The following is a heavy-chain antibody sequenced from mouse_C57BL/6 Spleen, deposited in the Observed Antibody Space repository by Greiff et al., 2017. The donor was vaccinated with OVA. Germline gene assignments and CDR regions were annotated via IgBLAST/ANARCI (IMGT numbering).Heavy chain of an antibody. D-gene: IGHD1-1*01. V-gene: IGHV1-15*01. J-gene: IGHJ4*01. CDR1: GYTFTDYE. CDR3: TRLLRYYAMDY. Sequence: QVHVKQSGAELVRPGASVTLSCKASGYTFTDYEMHWVKQTPVHGLEWIGAIDPETGGTAYNQKFKGKAILTADKSSSTAYMELRSLTSEDSAVYYCTRLLRYYAMDYWGQVTSVTVSS. CDR2: IDPETGGT.